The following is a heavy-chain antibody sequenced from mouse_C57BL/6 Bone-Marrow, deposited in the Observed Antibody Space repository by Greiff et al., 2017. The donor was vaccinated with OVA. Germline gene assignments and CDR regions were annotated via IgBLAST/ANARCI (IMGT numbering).Heavy chain of an antibody. CDR2: IDPSDSYT. CDR3: ARLGYSNYEGSFDY. Sequence: VQLQQPGAELVRPGTSVKLSCKASGYTFTSYWMHWVKQRPGPGLEWIGVIDPSDSYTNYNQKFKGKATLTVDTSSSTAYMQLRSLTSEDSAVDYCARLGYSNYEGSFDYWGQGTTLTVSS. J-gene: IGHJ2*01. V-gene: IGHV1-59*01. D-gene: IGHD2-5*01. CDR1: GYTFTSYW.